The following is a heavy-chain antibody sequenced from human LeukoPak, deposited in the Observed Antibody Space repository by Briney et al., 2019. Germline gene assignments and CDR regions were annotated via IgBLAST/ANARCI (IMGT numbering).Heavy chain of an antibody. CDR2: ISAYNGNT. J-gene: IGHJ4*02. D-gene: IGHD3-10*01. CDR3: ARGMASVTMVRGVIGFDY. V-gene: IGHV1-18*01. CDR1: GYTFTSYG. Sequence: ASVKVSCKASGYTFTSYGFSWVRQAPGQGLEWMGWISAYNGNTNYAQKLQGRVTMTTDTSTSTAYMELRSLRSDDTAVYYCARGMASVTMVRGVIGFDYWGQGTLVTVSS.